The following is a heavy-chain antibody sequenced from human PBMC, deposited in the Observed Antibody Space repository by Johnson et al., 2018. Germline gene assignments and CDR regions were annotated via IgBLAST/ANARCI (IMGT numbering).Heavy chain of an antibody. D-gene: IGHD1-7*01. J-gene: IGHJ3*02. CDR3: ASNWNYGEDAFDI. Sequence: QAQLQEAGPGLVKASEPLAPTCTVSGGSISSYYWSWIRQPPGKGLEWIGYIYYSGSTNYNPSLKSRVTISVDTSKNQFSRKLSSVTAADTAVYYCASNWNYGEDAFDIWGQGTMVTVSS. V-gene: IGHV4-59*01. CDR2: IYYSGST. CDR1: GGSISSYY.